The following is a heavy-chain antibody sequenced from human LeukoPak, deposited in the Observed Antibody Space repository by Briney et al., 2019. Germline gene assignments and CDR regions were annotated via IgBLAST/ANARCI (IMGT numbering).Heavy chain of an antibody. J-gene: IGHJ4*02. V-gene: IGHV4-38-2*01. CDR1: GYSISSGYY. CDR3: VCGSGYFFDY. D-gene: IGHD1-14*01. CDR2: IYSSVST. Sequence: SETLSLTCAVSGYSISSGYYWGWIRQPPGKGLEWIGTIYSSVSTYYNPSLKSRVTVSVDTSKNQFSLKLTSVTAADTAVFYCVCGSGYFFDYWGQGTLVTVSS.